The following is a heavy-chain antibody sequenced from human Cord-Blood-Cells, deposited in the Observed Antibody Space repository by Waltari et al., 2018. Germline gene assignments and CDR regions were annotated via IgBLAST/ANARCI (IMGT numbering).Heavy chain of an antibody. CDR3: TRAGYDFWSGYHTIDY. CDR2: IRSKGYGGTT. J-gene: IGHJ4*02. Sequence: EVQLVESGGGLVQPGRSLRPSCKASGFTFGDYAMSWVRQAPGKGLEWGGFIRSKGYGGTTEYAASVKGRFTISRDDSKSIAYLQMNSLKTEDTAVYYCTRAGYDFWSGYHTIDYWGQGTLVTVSS. CDR1: GFTFGDYA. D-gene: IGHD3-3*01. V-gene: IGHV3-49*04.